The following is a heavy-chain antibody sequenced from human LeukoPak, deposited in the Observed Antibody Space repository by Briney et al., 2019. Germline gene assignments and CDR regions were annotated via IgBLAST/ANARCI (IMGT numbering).Heavy chain of an antibody. CDR3: ARDHGDCSSTSCYADAFDI. CDR2: DYYSGSS. CDR1: GGSITDYY. J-gene: IGHJ3*02. D-gene: IGHD2-2*01. V-gene: IGHV4-59*12. Sequence: PSENLXLTCTVSGGSITDYYWGWIRQPPGKGLEWIGYDYYSGSSNYNPSLKSRVTISVDRSKNQFSLKLSSVTAADTAVYYCARDHGDCSSTSCYADAFDIWGQGTMVTVSS.